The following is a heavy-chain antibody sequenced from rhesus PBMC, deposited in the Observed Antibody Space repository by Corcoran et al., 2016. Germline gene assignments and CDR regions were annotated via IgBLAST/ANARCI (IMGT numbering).Heavy chain of an antibody. D-gene: IGHD1-26*01. CDR3: AGIRLYSTAYFDY. J-gene: IGHJ4*01. CDR1: GFSFSLLGTG. Sequence: QVTLKESGPALVKPEQTITLSCTFSGFSFSLLGTGVGCTRQPPGKPLKWLASIFWNDNKHYTKMLMNNTTSSKDTTNNQLVLTMTKLDPVDTATSYCAGIRLYSTAYFDYGGQGALGTVSA. V-gene: IGHV2-95*01. CDR2: IFWNDNK.